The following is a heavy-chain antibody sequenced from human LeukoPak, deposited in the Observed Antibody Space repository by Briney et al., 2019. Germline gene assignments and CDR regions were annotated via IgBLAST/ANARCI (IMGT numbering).Heavy chain of an antibody. V-gene: IGHV3-48*03. Sequence: GGSLRLSCAASGFTFSSYDMNWVRQAPGKGLEWVSYISPSGSTIYYAESVKGRFTISRDNAKNSLYLQMNSLRAEDTAVYYCAELGITMIGGVWGKGTTVTISS. CDR1: GFTFSSYD. J-gene: IGHJ6*04. CDR3: AELGITMIGGV. D-gene: IGHD3-10*02. CDR2: ISPSGSTI.